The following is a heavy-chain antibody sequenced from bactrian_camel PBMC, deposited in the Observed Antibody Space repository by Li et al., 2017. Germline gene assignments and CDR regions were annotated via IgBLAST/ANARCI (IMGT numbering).Heavy chain of an antibody. V-gene: IGHV3S25*01. Sequence: QLVESGGGSVQAGGSLKLSCTASGFTFSGYWMYWVRQTPAKGLEWVSGAASNGGSTEYADSIVGRFTISRDTAKNTVYLQMNSLKPKDSGMYRCAARGPYCYTKLSVRDFTYWGQGTQVTVS. D-gene: IGHD2*01. CDR2: AASNGGST. CDR3: AARGPYCYTKLSVRDFTY. CDR1: GFTFSGYW. J-gene: IGHJ6*01.